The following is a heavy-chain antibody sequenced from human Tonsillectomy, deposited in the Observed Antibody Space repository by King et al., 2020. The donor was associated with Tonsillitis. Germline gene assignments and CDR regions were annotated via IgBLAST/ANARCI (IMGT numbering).Heavy chain of an antibody. CDR3: ARRGTIIGSYFDL. D-gene: IGHD1-20*01. CDR2: IGRSGSPI. V-gene: IGHV3-48*03. Sequence: VQLVESGGGLVQPGGSLRLSCAASGFTFSSSEMNWVRQPPVRGLEWVSYIGRSGSPIYYADSVKGRFTVSRDNAKNSLYLQVNSLRAEDTGVYYCARRGTIIGSYFDLWGQGTLVTVSS. CDR1: GFTFSSSE. J-gene: IGHJ4*02.